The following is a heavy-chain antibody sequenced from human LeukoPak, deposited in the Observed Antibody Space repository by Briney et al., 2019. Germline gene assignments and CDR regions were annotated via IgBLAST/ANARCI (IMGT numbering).Heavy chain of an antibody. D-gene: IGHD2-2*01. CDR3: ARDSEGYCSSTSCFWYYGMDV. CDR2: ISAYNGNT. Sequence: ASVKVSCKASGCTFTSYGISWVRQAPGQGLEWMGWISAYNGNTNYAQKLQGRVTMTTDTSTSTAYMELRSLRSDDTAVYYCARDSEGYCSSTSCFWYYGMDVWGKGTTVTVPS. V-gene: IGHV1-18*04. CDR1: GCTFTSYG. J-gene: IGHJ6*04.